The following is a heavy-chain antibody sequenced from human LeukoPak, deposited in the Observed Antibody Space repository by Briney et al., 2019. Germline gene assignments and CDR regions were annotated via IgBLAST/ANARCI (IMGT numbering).Heavy chain of an antibody. V-gene: IGHV4-34*01. CDR1: GGSFSGYY. Sequence: ASETLSLTCAVYGGSFSGYYWSWIRQPPGKGLEWIGEINHSGSTNYNPSLKSRVTISVDTSKNQFSLKLSSVTAADTAVYYCARSSTPLDYYGSGSYPYYFDYWGQGTLVTVSS. D-gene: IGHD3-10*01. CDR3: ARSSTPLDYYGSGSYPYYFDY. CDR2: INHSGST. J-gene: IGHJ4*02.